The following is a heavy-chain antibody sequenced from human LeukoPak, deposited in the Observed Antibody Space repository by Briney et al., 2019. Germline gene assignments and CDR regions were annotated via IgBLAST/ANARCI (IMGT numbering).Heavy chain of an antibody. Sequence: GRSLRLSCAASGFTFSSYGMHWVRQAPGKGLEWVAVIWYDGSNKYYADSVKGRFTISRDNSKNTLYLQMNSLRAEDTAVYYCARATQGGDAFDIWGQGTMATVSS. CDR1: GFTFSSYG. J-gene: IGHJ3*02. V-gene: IGHV3-33*01. CDR2: IWYDGSNK. CDR3: ARATQGGDAFDI. D-gene: IGHD3-16*01.